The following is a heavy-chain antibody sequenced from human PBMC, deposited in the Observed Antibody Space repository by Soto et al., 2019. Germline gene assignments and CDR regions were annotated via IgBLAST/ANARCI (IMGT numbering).Heavy chain of an antibody. CDR3: ERDGGAQSRFDP. J-gene: IGHJ5*02. D-gene: IGHD4-17*01. Sequence: QVQLVQSGAEVKKPGASVKVSCKASGYTFTSYGISWVRQAPGQGLEWMGWISAYNGNTNYAQKLQGRVTMTTDTFTSTAYRELRSLRSDDTAVDYCERDGGAQSRFDPWGQGTLVTVSS. CDR2: ISAYNGNT. CDR1: GYTFTSYG. V-gene: IGHV1-18*01.